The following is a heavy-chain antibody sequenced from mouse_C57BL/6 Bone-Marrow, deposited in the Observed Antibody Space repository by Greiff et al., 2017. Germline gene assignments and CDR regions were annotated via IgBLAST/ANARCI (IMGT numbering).Heavy chain of an antibody. CDR1: GYSFTGYY. D-gene: IGHD2-3*01. V-gene: IGHV1-42*01. CDR3: AREDDGYYGCAY. CDR2: INPSTGGT. J-gene: IGHJ3*01. Sequence: VQLQQSGPELVKPGASVKISCKASGYSFTGYYMNWVKQSPEKSLEWIGEINPSTGGTTYNQKFKAKATLTVDKSSSTAYMQLKSLTSEDSAVYYCAREDDGYYGCAYWGQGTLVTVSA.